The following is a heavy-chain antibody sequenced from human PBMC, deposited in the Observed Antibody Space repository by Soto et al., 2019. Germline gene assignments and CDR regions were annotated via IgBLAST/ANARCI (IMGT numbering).Heavy chain of an antibody. J-gene: IGHJ4*02. CDR2: IYYSGST. CDR3: ARQRTSVVTQAYFDS. D-gene: IGHD2-21*02. Sequence: SETLSLTCTVTGDSINNRSYYWGWIRQPPGKGLEWIGSIYYSGSTYNNPSLKSRVSMSVDTSKNQFSLKLRSVTAADTALYYCARQRTSVVTQAYFDSWGQGSLVTV. V-gene: IGHV4-39*01. CDR1: GDSINNRSYY.